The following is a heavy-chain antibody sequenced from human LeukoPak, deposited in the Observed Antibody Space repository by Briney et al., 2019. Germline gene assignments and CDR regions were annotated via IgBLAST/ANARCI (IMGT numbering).Heavy chain of an antibody. CDR1: GFTFSTHW. D-gene: IGHD3-22*01. CDR3: ARGPGSSGGAYVGDY. CDR2: ADGGGSST. J-gene: IGHJ4*01. V-gene: IGHV3-74*01. Sequence: PGGSLRLSCGASGFTFSTHWMHWVRQVPGRGPVWVSRADGGGSSTSYADSVKGRFSISRDNAKSTLYLQMNGLRAEDTAVYYCARGPGSSGGAYVGDYWGHGTLVTVSS.